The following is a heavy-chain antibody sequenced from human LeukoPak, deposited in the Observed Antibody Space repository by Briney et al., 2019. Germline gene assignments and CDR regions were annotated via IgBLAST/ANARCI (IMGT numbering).Heavy chain of an antibody. CDR1: GYSFTSFW. Sequence: GESLRISCKGSGYSFTSFWIGWVRQMPGKGLEWMGIIYAGDSDTGYSPSFQGQVTISADNSISTAYLQWSSLKASDTAIYYCARLGYGAGAFDIWGQGTMVTVSS. V-gene: IGHV5-51*01. J-gene: IGHJ3*02. CDR3: ARLGYGAGAFDI. CDR2: IYAGDSDT. D-gene: IGHD3-10*01.